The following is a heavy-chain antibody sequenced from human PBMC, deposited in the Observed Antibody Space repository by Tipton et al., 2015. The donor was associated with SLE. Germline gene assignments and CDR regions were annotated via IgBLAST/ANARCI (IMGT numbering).Heavy chain of an antibody. V-gene: IGHV4-59*11. CDR1: GGSISSHY. D-gene: IGHD3-16*01. Sequence: TLSLTCTVSGGSISSHYWSWIRQPPGKGLVWIGYIYSSGSTNYNLSLKSRVTISVDTSKNQFSLKLSSVTAADTAVYYCARVNDDMWESGFDIWSQGTMVTVTS. CDR3: ARVNDDMWESGFDI. J-gene: IGHJ3*02. CDR2: IYSSGST.